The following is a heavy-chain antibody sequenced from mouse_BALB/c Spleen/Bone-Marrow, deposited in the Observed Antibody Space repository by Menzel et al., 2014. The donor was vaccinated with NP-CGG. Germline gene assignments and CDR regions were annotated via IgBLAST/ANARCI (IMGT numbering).Heavy chain of an antibody. CDR2: INSNGGST. V-gene: IGHV5-6-2*01. CDR3: ARLGNDDAMDY. Sequence: DVKLVESGGGLVKLGGSLKLSCAASGFTFSSYYVSWVRQTPEKRLELVAAINSNGGSTYYPDTVKGRFTISRDNAKNTLYLQMSSLKSEDTALYYCARLGNDDAMDYWGQGTSVTVSS. D-gene: IGHD2-12*01. J-gene: IGHJ4*01. CDR1: GFTFSSYY.